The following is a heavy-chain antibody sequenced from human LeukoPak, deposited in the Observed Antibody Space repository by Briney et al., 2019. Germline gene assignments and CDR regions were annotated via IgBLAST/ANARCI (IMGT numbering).Heavy chain of an antibody. J-gene: IGHJ4*02. CDR1: GFTFSDYY. V-gene: IGHV3-11*01. CDR3: ARDQLNFPY. CDR2: ISGSGSTT. D-gene: IGHD5-24*01. Sequence: GGSLRPSCAASGFTFSDYYMTWIRQAPGKGLEWVSYISGSGSTTNYADSVRGRFTISRDNAKNPLYLQMNSLRAEDTAVYYCARDQLNFPYWGQGALVTVSS.